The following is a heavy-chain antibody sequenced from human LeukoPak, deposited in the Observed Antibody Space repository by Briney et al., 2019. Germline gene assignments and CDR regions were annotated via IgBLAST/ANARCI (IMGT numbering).Heavy chain of an antibody. D-gene: IGHD2-2*01. CDR1: GYSISSGRY. CDR3: ARSLSTAGIDY. Sequence: KPSETLPLTCAVSGYSISSGRYWGWIRQPPGKGLEWIGSVFHSGSTYYNPSLKSRVTISVDTSKNHFSLNLRSVTAADTAVYYCARSLSTAGIDYWGQGTLVTVSS. J-gene: IGHJ4*02. CDR2: VFHSGST. V-gene: IGHV4-38-2*01.